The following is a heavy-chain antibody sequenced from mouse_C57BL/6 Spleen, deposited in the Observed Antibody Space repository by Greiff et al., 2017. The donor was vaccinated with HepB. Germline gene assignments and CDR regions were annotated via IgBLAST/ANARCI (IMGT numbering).Heavy chain of an antibody. D-gene: IGHD2-4*01. CDR3: APYDYDAAWFAY. CDR2: IDPEDGET. J-gene: IGHJ3*01. Sequence: EVKLVESGAELVKPGASVKLSCTASGFNIKDYYMHWVKQRTEQGLEWIGRIDPEDGETKYAPKFQGKATITADTSSNTAYLQLSSLTSEDTAVYYCAPYDYDAAWFAYWGQGTLVTVSA. CDR1: GFNIKDYY. V-gene: IGHV14-2*01.